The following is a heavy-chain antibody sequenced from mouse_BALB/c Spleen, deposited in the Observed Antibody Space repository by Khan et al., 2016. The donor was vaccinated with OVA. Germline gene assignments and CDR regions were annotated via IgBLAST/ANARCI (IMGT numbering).Heavy chain of an antibody. CDR2: INTHSGVP. V-gene: IGHV9-4*02. CDR1: GYTFTTAG. D-gene: IGHD2-14*01. Sequence: QIQLVQSGPELEKPGETVRISCKASGYTFTTAGIQWVQKMPGKGLKWIGWINTHSGVPKYAEDFKGRFAFSLEISVNTAYLQITNLKNEDTATDFCARGGAAYYRNDGGCMEYWGQGTSVTVSS. CDR3: ARGGAAYYRNDGGCMEY. J-gene: IGHJ4*01.